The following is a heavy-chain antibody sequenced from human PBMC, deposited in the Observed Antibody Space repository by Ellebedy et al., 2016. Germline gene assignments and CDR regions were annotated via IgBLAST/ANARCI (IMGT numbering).Heavy chain of an antibody. J-gene: IGHJ5*02. D-gene: IGHD3-10*01. V-gene: IGHV3-23*01. CDR3: ARDFGETNWFDP. CDR2: ISGSGGST. CDR1: GFTFSSYA. Sequence: GESLKISXAASGFTFSSYAMSWVRQAPGKGLEWVSAISGSGGSTYYADSVKGRFTISRDNSKNTLYLQMNSLRAEDTAVYYCARDFGETNWFDPWGQGTLVTVSS.